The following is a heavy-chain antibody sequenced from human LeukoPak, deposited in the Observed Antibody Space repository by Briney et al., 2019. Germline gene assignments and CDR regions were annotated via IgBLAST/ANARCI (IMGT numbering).Heavy chain of an antibody. CDR2: IKQDGSEK. Sequence: GGSLRLSCAASGFTFSSYWISWVRQAPGKGLEWVANIKQDGSEKYYVDSVKGRFTISRDNAKNSLYLQMNSLRAEDTAVYYCARDLVLLWFGELLGSGPFDYWGQGTLVTVSS. V-gene: IGHV3-7*01. CDR1: GFTFSSYW. D-gene: IGHD3-10*01. CDR3: ARDLVLLWFGELLGSGPFDY. J-gene: IGHJ4*02.